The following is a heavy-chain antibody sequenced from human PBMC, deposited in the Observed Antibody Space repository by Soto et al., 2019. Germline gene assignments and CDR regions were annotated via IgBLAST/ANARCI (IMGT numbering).Heavy chain of an antibody. J-gene: IGHJ6*02. Sequence: SETLSLTCTVSGGSISSGDYYWSWIRQPPGKGLEWIGYIYHSGSTYYNPSLKSRVTISVDTSKNQFSLKLSSVTAADTAVYYCARDSLVRDYDYYYGMDVWGQGTTVTV. CDR2: IYHSGST. CDR3: ARDSLVRDYDYYYGMDV. CDR1: GGSISSGDYY. D-gene: IGHD2-8*02. V-gene: IGHV4-30-4*01.